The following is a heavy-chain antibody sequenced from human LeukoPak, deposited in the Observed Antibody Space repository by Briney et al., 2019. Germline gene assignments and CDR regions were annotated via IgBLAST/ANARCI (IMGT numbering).Heavy chain of an antibody. J-gene: IGHJ4*02. Sequence: SETLSLTCTVSGGSISGNSFYWGWVRQPPGKGLEWIGNIYYTGITYYNPSLKSRVTISVDTSKNQFSLKLNSVTAADTAVYYCASPAITTFDYWGQGTLVTVSS. CDR3: ASPAITTFDY. CDR2: IYYTGIT. CDR1: GGSISGNSFY. V-gene: IGHV4-39*01. D-gene: IGHD3-22*01.